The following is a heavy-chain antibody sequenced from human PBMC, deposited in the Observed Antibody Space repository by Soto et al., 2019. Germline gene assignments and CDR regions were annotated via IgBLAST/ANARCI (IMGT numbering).Heavy chain of an antibody. V-gene: IGHV4-4*07. Sequence: QEQLQESGPGLVKPSETLSLTCTVSGGSISSYYWSWIRQPAGKGLEWIGRLYTSGSTNYNPSLKSRVTMSVDTSKNQFSLELSSVTAADTAVYYCASSAVAGTRYYFDYWGQGTLVTVSS. CDR3: ASSAVAGTRYYFDY. D-gene: IGHD6-19*01. CDR2: LYTSGST. CDR1: GGSISSYY. J-gene: IGHJ4*02.